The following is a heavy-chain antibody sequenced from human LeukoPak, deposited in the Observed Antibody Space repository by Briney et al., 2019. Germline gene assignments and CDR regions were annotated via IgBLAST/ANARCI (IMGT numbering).Heavy chain of an antibody. D-gene: IGHD6-19*01. CDR3: ARDWGAVADDAFDI. V-gene: IGHV1-2*02. CDR1: GYTFTGYY. J-gene: IGHJ3*02. CDR2: INPNSGGT. Sequence: ASEKVSCRASGYTFTGYYMHWVRQAPGQGLEWMGWINPNSGGTNYAQKFQGRVTMTRDTSISTAYMELSRLRSDDTAVYYCARDWGAVADDAFDIWGQGTMVTVSS.